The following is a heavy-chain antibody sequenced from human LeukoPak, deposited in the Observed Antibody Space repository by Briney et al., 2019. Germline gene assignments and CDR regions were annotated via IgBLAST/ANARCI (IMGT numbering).Heavy chain of an antibody. CDR3: ATAIDPVAGTDY. V-gene: IGHV1-24*01. CDR2: FDREDGET. J-gene: IGHJ4*02. Sequence: EASVKVSCKVSGYTLTELSMHWVRQAPGKGLEWMGGFDREDGETIYAQKFQGRVTMTEDTSTDTAYMELSSLRSEDTAVYYCATAIDPVAGTDYWGQGTLVTVSS. CDR1: GYTLTELS. D-gene: IGHD6-19*01.